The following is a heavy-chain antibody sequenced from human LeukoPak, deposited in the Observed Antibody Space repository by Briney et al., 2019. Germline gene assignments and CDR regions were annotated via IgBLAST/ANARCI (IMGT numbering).Heavy chain of an antibody. CDR2: IYYTGTT. Sequence: PSETLSLTCTVSGGSISSYYWTWIRQPPGKGLEWIGYIYYTGTTTYSPSFKSRVTISVDTPKNQFSLKLGSVTAADTAVYYCARETGSTVFDYWGQGKLVTVSS. CDR1: GGSISSYY. CDR3: ARETGSTVFDY. D-gene: IGHD4-17*01. V-gene: IGHV4-59*01. J-gene: IGHJ4*02.